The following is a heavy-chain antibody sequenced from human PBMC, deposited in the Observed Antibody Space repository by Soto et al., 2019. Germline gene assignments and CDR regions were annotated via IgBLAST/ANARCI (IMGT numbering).Heavy chain of an antibody. D-gene: IGHD3-3*01. CDR2: INHSGST. CDR1: GGSFSGYY. CDR3: ARTQSEHITIFGVVIPGPFDY. Sequence: SETLSLTCAVYGGSFSGYYWSWIRQPPGKGLEWIGEINHSGSTDYNPSLKSRVTISVDTSKNQFSLKLSSVTAADTAVYYCARTQSEHITIFGVVIPGPFDYWGQGTLVTVSS. V-gene: IGHV4-34*01. J-gene: IGHJ4*02.